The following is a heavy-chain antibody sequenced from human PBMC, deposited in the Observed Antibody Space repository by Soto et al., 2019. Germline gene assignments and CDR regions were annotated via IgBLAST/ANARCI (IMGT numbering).Heavy chain of an antibody. CDR1: GFTVSSNY. J-gene: IGHJ4*02. D-gene: IGHD2-15*01. CDR3: VKDRWIDY. V-gene: IGHV3-66*01. CDR2: IYSGGST. Sequence: PGGSLRLSCAASGFTVSSNYMSWVRQAPGKGLEWVSVIYSGGSTYYADSVKGRFTISRDNSKNTLYLQMTSLRAEDTAVYYCVKDRWIDYWGQGTLVTVSS.